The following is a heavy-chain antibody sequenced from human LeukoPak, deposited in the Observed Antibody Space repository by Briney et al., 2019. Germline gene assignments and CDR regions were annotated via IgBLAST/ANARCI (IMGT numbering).Heavy chain of an antibody. CDR3: ARGVPSTISGRFFDL. J-gene: IGHJ2*01. CDR1: GFTFNDHA. CDR2: ISGSGGNT. Sequence: PGGSPRLSCAASGFTFNDHAVSWVRQAPGRGLEWVSAISGSGGNTYYADSVEGRFTISRDNSKNTLYLQMNSLRVEDRAVYFCARGVPSTISGRFFDLWGRGTLVTVSS. D-gene: IGHD2-2*01. V-gene: IGHV3-23*01.